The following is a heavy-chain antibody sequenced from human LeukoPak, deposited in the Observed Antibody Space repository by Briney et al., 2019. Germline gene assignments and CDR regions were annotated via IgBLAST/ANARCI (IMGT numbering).Heavy chain of an antibody. J-gene: IGHJ4*02. CDR1: GGSISSSTYY. Sequence: PSETLSLTCSVSGGSISSSTYYRGWIRQPPGKGLEWIGAIYYTGTTYYNPSLRSRVTISVDTSKNHFSLKLSSVTAADTALYYCASAPRQGSIGGLDCWGQGTLVTVSS. V-gene: IGHV4-39*02. D-gene: IGHD3-16*01. CDR3: ASAPRQGSIGGLDC. CDR2: IYYTGTT.